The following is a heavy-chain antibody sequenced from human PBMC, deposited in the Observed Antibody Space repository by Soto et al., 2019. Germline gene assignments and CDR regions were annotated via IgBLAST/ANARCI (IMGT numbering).Heavy chain of an antibody. D-gene: IGHD2-15*01. CDR1: GYTFTSYW. CDR2: IYPGDSDT. J-gene: IGHJ4*02. CDR3: ARSAGNAGRFSEY. Sequence: PGESLQISCKGSGYTFTSYWISCVRQMPGEGLEWMGAIYPGDSDTRYSPSFQGQVTISADKSISTAYMQWSSLQASDSAIYYCARSAGNAGRFSEYWGKGTVVTVS. V-gene: IGHV5-51*01.